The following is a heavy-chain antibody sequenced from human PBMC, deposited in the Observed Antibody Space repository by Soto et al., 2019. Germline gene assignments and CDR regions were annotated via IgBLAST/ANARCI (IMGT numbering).Heavy chain of an antibody. CDR2: INHSGST. CDR3: ARMTYYDFWSGSISGGFDP. D-gene: IGHD3-3*01. V-gene: IGHV4-34*01. J-gene: IGHJ5*02. CDR1: GGSFSGYY. Sequence: QVQLQQWGAGLLKPSETLSLTCAVYGGSFSGYYWSWIRQPPGKGLEWIGEINHSGSTNYNPSLKSRVTISVDTSKNQFSLKLSSVTAADTAVYYCARMTYYDFWSGSISGGFDPWGQGTLVTVSS.